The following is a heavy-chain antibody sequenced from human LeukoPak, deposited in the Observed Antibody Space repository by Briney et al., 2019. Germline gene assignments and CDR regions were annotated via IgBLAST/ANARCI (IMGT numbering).Heavy chain of an antibody. J-gene: IGHJ4*02. D-gene: IGHD2-15*01. V-gene: IGHV3-30*18. CDR2: ISYDGSNK. CDR1: GFTFSSYG. CDR3: AKRYCSGGSCSWIDY. Sequence: GGSLRLSCAASGFTFSSYGMHWVRLAPGKGLEWVAVISYDGSNKYYADSVKGRFTISRDNSKNTLYLQMNSLRAEDTAVYYCAKRYCSGGSCSWIDYWGQGTLVTVYS.